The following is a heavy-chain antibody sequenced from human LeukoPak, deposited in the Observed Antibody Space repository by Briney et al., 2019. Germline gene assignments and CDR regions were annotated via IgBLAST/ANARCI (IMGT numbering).Heavy chain of an antibody. J-gene: IGHJ3*02. CDR1: GFTFSSYG. D-gene: IGHD1-26*01. CDR2: ISYDGSNK. V-gene: IGHV3-30*18. Sequence: GGSLRLSCAASGFTFSSYGMHWVRQAPGKGLEWVAVISYDGSNKYYADSVKGRFTISRDNSKNTLYLQMNSLRAEDTAVYYCAKEGSYSGPDDAFDIWGQGTMVTVSS. CDR3: AKEGSYSGPDDAFDI.